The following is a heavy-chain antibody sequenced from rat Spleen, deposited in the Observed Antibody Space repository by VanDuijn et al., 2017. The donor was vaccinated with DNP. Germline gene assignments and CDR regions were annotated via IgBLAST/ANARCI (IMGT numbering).Heavy chain of an antibody. CDR2: ISYFGGNT. CDR3: TRHYYDGSYYYDYAMDA. Sequence: EVQLVESGGDLVQPGRSLKLSCAASGFTFSNYDMAWVRQAPEKGLEWVAYISYFGGNTYYGDSVKGRFTISRDNAKSTLYLQMDSLRSEDTATYYCTRHYYDGSYYYDYAMDAWGQGTSVTVSS. V-gene: IGHV5-25*01. J-gene: IGHJ4*01. D-gene: IGHD1-12*02. CDR1: GFTFSNYD.